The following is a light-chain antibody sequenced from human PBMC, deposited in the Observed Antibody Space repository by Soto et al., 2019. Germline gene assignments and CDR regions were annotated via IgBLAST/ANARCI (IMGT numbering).Light chain of an antibody. J-gene: IGKJ1*01. Sequence: DIQMTQSPSTLSGSVGDRVTITCRASQTISSWLAWYQQKPGKAPKLLIYKASTLTSGVPSRFRGSGSGTEFTLTISSQQPDDFATYYCQHYNSYSEAFGQGTKVELK. CDR1: QTISSW. CDR3: QHYNSYSEA. CDR2: KAS. V-gene: IGKV1-5*03.